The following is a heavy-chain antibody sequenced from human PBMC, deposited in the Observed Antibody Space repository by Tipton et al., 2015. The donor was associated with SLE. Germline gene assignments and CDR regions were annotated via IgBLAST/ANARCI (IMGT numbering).Heavy chain of an antibody. CDR2: IFTSGST. CDR1: GGSISSYY. CDR3: ARHYRNEWLFYGMDV. J-gene: IGHJ6*02. Sequence: TLSLTCTVSGGSISSYYWSWIRQPAGKGLEWIRRIFTSGSTNYNPSLKSRVTMSVDTSKNQFSLKLSSVTAADTAVYYCARHYRNEWLFYGMDVWGQGTTVTVSS. V-gene: IGHV4-4*07. D-gene: IGHD3-3*01.